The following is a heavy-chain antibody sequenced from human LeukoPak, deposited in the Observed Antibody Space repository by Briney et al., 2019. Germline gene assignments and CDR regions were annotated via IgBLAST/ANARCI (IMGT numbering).Heavy chain of an antibody. CDR2: IYYSGST. CDR3: ARAYPGGGNFDY. D-gene: IGHD3-16*01. V-gene: IGHV4-59*01. Sequence: SETLSLTCTVSGGSISSYYWSWIRQPPGKGLEWIGYIYYSGSTNYNPSLKSRVTISADTSKNQFSLKLSSVTAADTAVYYCARAYPGGGNFDYWGQGTLVTVSS. J-gene: IGHJ4*02. CDR1: GGSISSYY.